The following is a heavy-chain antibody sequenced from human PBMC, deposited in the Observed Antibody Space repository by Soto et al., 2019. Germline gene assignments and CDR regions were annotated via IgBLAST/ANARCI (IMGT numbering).Heavy chain of an antibody. J-gene: IGHJ4*02. CDR1: GFSLSTSGVG. CDR3: AHVYGGYDNFDY. Sequence: QITLKESGPTLVKPTQTLTLTCTFSGFSLSTSGVGVGWIRQPPGKALEWLAIIYWDDDKRYSPSLKSRLTITRDTSKTQVVLTMTNMDPLDTATYYCAHVYGGYDNFDYWGQGTLVTVSS. D-gene: IGHD5-12*01. CDR2: IYWDDDK. V-gene: IGHV2-5*02.